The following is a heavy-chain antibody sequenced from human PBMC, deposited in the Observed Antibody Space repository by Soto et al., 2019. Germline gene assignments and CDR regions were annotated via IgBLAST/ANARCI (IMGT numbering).Heavy chain of an antibody. CDR2: IYSSGST. J-gene: IGHJ6*02. D-gene: IGHD6-13*01. V-gene: IGHV4-59*01. CDR3: ARVPRSISWYHYYGRDV. CDR1: GGASSSYY. Sequence: HVQMQASGPGLVKPSETLSLTCNVSGGASSSYYWSWIRQPPGKGLEWIVSIYSSGSTNNTPSLNSRVTVSLVRSKQQFSLKLSSVTAADTAVYYCARVPRSISWYHYYGRDVWGQGTPGTGSS.